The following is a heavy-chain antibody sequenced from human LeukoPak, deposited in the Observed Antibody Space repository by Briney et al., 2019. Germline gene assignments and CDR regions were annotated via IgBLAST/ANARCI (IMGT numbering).Heavy chain of an antibody. CDR3: AKTLYPSNWSRGFDY. V-gene: IGHV3-23*01. CDR2: ISTSGGTT. Sequence: GGSLRLSCAASGFTFSSYVMNWVRLARGKGLEWVSVISTSGGTTYYADSVKGRFTMSRDNSKNTLYLQMTGLRAEDTPVYYCAKTLYPSNWSRGFDYWGQGTLVTVSS. CDR1: GFTFSSYV. D-gene: IGHD4-11*01. J-gene: IGHJ4*02.